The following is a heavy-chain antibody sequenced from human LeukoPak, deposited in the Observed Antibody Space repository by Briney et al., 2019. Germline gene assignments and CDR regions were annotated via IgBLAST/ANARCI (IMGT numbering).Heavy chain of an antibody. V-gene: IGHV1-2*02. Sequence: ASVKVSCKASGYTFTSYYMHWVRQAPGQGLEWMGWINPNSGGTNYAQKFQGRVTMTRDTSISTAYMELSRLRSDDTAVYYCARGAWIAAAGQDAFDIWGQGTMVTVSS. D-gene: IGHD6-13*01. J-gene: IGHJ3*02. CDR3: ARGAWIAAAGQDAFDI. CDR2: INPNSGGT. CDR1: GYTFTSYY.